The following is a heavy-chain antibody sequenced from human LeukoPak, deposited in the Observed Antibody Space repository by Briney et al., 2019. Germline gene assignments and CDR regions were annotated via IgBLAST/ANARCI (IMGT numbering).Heavy chain of an antibody. J-gene: IGHJ6*03. Sequence: SETLSLTCTVSGGSISSGGYYWSWIRQHPGKGLEWIGYIYYSGSTYYNPSLKSRVTISVDTSKNQLSLKLSSVTAADTAVYYCASRPYSGSPRGAYYYMDVWGKGTTVTVSS. D-gene: IGHD1-26*01. V-gene: IGHV4-31*03. CDR3: ASRPYSGSPRGAYYYMDV. CDR1: GGSISSGGYY. CDR2: IYYSGST.